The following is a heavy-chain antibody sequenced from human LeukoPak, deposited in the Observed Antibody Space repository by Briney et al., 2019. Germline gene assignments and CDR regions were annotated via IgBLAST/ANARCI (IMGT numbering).Heavy chain of an antibody. J-gene: IGHJ4*02. CDR2: ISSSGSTI. V-gene: IGHV3-11*01. CDR3: ARVRDRNYFDY. CDR1: GFTFSDYY. Sequence: KSGGSLRLSCVASGFTFSDYYMSWIRQAPGKGLEWVSYISSSGSTIYYADSVKGRFTISRDNAKNSLYLQMNSLRAEDTALYYCARVRDRNYFDYWGQGTLVTVSS. D-gene: IGHD3-16*02.